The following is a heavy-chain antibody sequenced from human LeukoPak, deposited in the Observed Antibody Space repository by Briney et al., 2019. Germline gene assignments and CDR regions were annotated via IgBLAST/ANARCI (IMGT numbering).Heavy chain of an antibody. D-gene: IGHD6-19*01. Sequence: TGVSLSLSCALSVFAHCVSAVLGPRQPPGEGLEGVSTINANSGTKTYAAYVRSRVTISRDNARDTLYLQLNTLRADDTATYYCAKPISGGLAVTADWFHPWGQGTLVVVSS. CDR3: AKPISGGLAVTADWFHP. CDR2: INANSGTK. CDR1: VFAHCVSA. J-gene: IGHJ5*01. V-gene: IGHV3-23*01.